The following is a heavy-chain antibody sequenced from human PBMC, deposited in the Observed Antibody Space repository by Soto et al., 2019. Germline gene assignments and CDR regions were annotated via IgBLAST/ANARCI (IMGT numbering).Heavy chain of an antibody. Sequence: SETLSLTCAVYGGSFSGYYWRWIRQPPGKGLEWIGEINHSGSTNYNPSLKSRVTISVDTSKNQFSLKLSSVTAADTAVYYCARGRWSRPPWGAYYYYYGMDVWGQGTTVTVSS. CDR1: GGSFSGYY. J-gene: IGHJ6*02. V-gene: IGHV4-34*01. CDR3: ARGRWSRPPWGAYYYYYGMDV. CDR2: INHSGST. D-gene: IGHD3-16*01.